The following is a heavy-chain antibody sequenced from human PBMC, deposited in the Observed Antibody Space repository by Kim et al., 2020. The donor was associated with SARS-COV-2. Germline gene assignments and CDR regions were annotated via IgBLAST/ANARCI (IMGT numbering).Heavy chain of an antibody. CDR3: ARHFERPNWYFDL. J-gene: IGHJ2*01. CDR1: GYSFTSYW. V-gene: IGHV5-10-1*01. Sequence: GESLKISCKGSGYSFTSYWISWVRQMPGKGLEWMGRIDPSDSYTNYSPSFQGHVTIPADKSISTAYLQWSSLKASDTAMYYCARHFERPNWYFDLWGRGTLVTVSS. D-gene: IGHD6-25*01. CDR2: IDPSDSYT.